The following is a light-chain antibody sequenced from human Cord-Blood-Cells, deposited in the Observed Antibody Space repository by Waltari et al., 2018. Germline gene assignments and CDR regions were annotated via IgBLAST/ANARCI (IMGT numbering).Light chain of an antibody. J-gene: IGLJ3*02. Sequence: QSALTQPAAVSGSPGQSTTIACTGTSSDVGSYNLFSWYQHHPGKAPNLMIYEGSKRPSGVSNRFSGSKSGNTASLTISGLQAEDEADYYCCSYAGSSTLVFGGGTKLTVL. CDR1: SSDVGSYNL. V-gene: IGLV2-23*01. CDR3: CSYAGSSTLV. CDR2: EGS.